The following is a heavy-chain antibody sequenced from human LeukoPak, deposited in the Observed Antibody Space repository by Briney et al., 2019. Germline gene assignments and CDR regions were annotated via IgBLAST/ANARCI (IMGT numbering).Heavy chain of an antibody. CDR1: GLTFTNYS. CDR3: ARTRNLGYCSSTSCPNFDY. V-gene: IGHV3-21*01. J-gene: IGHJ4*02. CDR2: ISRSSRYI. Sequence: GGSLRLSCAASGLTFTNYSMNWVRQAPGMGLEWVSSISRSSRYIDYADSVKGRFTISRDNAKNSLYLQMNSLRAEDTAVYYCARTRNLGYCSSTSCPNFDYWGQGTLVTVSS. D-gene: IGHD2-2*01.